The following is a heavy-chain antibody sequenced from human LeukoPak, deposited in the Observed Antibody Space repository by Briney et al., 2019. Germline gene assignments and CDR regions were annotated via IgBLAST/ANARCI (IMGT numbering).Heavy chain of an antibody. D-gene: IGHD4-17*01. CDR1: GFNFSSNS. CDR2: ISSSSRYI. CDR3: ARERRDYGFDY. J-gene: IGHJ4*02. Sequence: GGSLRLSCAASGFNFSSNSMNWDRQAPGKGLEWVSSISSSSRYIYYADSVKGRFTISRDNAKNSLYLQMNSLRAEDTAVYYCARERRDYGFDYWGQGTLVTVSS. V-gene: IGHV3-21*01.